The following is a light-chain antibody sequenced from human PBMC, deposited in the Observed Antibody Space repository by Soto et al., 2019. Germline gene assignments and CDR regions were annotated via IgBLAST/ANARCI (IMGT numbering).Light chain of an antibody. CDR1: QSVSNW. V-gene: IGKV1-5*01. J-gene: IGKJ1*01. Sequence: DIQMTQSPSTLSASVGERVTITCRASQSVSNWLAWYQQKPGKAPKLLIYDVSSLGSGVPSRFSGSGSATEFILTISSLHPDDFANYSCQQYDSYSWTFDQGTKVEMK. CDR2: DVS. CDR3: QQYDSYSWT.